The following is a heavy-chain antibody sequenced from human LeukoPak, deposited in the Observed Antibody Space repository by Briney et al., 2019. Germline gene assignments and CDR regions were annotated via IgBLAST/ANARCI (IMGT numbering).Heavy chain of an antibody. V-gene: IGHV3-64D*08. CDR3: VRDRPTGIYGDSSGYYWGLPDY. D-gene: IGHD3-22*01. CDR1: GFTFSNYG. Sequence: GGSLRLSCSGSGFTFSNYGMQWVRQAPGKGLEYVSSSSSNGGKTYYTDSVRGRSTISRDNSKNTLYLQMSSLRAEDTAVYYCVRDRPTGIYGDSSGYYWGLPDYWGQGTLVIVSS. CDR2: SSSNGGKT. J-gene: IGHJ4*02.